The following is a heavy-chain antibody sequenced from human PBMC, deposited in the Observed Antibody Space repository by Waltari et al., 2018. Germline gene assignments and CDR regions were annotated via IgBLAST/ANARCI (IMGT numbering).Heavy chain of an antibody. CDR3: AKGDDYEAFDI. CDR1: GFTFSSYA. V-gene: IGHV3-23*01. CDR2: ISVSGGST. Sequence: EVQLLESGGGLVQPGGSLRLSCAASGFTFSSYAMSWVRQAPGKGVEWVSVISVSGGSTSYSDSVKGRFTIARDNSKNTLYLQMNSLRAEDTAVYYCAKGDDYEAFDIWGQGTMVTVSS. J-gene: IGHJ3*02. D-gene: IGHD4-17*01.